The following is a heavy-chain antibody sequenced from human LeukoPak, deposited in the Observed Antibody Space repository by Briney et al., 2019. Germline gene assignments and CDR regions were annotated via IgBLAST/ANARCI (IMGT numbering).Heavy chain of an antibody. Sequence: PGGSLRLSCAASGFTFSNYDMLWVRQAPVKGLEWVAVISYDGSNKYYADSVKGRFTLSRDNSKNTLHLEMNSLRAEDTAVYYCARPYYYDSSGYYYCYMDVWGKGTTVTVSS. V-gene: IGHV3-30*03. D-gene: IGHD3-22*01. J-gene: IGHJ6*03. CDR3: ARPYYYDSSGYYYCYMDV. CDR1: GFTFSNYD. CDR2: ISYDGSNK.